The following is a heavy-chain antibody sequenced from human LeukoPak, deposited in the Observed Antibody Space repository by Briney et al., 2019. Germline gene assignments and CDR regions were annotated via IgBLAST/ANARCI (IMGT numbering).Heavy chain of an antibody. J-gene: IGHJ6*03. D-gene: IGHD6-13*01. V-gene: IGHV1-2*02. CDR2: INPNSGGT. CDR3: ARLEIAAAGTGRTYYYYMDV. Sequence: ASVNVSCKASGYTFTGYYMHWVRQAPGQGLEWMGWINPNSGGTNYAQKFQGRVTMTRDTSISTAYMELSRLRSDDTAVYYCARLEIAAAGTGRTYYYYMDVWGKGTMVTVSS. CDR1: GYTFTGYY.